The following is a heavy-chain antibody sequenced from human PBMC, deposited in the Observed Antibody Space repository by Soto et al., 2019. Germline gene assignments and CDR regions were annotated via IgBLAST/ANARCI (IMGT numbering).Heavy chain of an antibody. CDR3: ARSPRWIYGGNSVDY. Sequence: GASVKVSCKASGYTFTGYYMHWVRQAPGQGLEWMGWINPNSGGTNYAQKFQGRVTMTRDTSISTAYMELSRLRSDDTAVYYCARSPRWIYGGNSVDYWGQGTLVTVSS. J-gene: IGHJ4*02. V-gene: IGHV1-2*02. CDR1: GYTFTGYY. D-gene: IGHD4-17*01. CDR2: INPNSGGT.